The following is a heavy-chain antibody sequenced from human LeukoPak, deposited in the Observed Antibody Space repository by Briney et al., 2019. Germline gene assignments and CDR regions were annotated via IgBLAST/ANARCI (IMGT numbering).Heavy chain of an antibody. V-gene: IGHV3-15*01. CDR3: ATRLNY. Sequence: PGGSLRLSCAASGFTFSSYWMHWVRQAPGKGLEWVGRIKSKTDGGTTDYAAPVKGRFTISRDDSKNTLYLQMNSVKIEDRAVYYCATRLNYWGQGTLVTVSS. J-gene: IGHJ4*02. CDR2: IKSKTDGGTT. CDR1: GFTFSSYW.